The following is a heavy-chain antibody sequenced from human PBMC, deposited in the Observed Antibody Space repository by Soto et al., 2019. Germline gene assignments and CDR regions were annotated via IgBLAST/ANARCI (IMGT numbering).Heavy chain of an antibody. CDR3: VRPDSTGYYSH. Sequence: LGESLKISCKGSGYSFTNYWIGWVRQMPGKGLEGMGIINPADSDTRYSPSFQGQVTVSVDKSISTPYLQRGSLKASDTAMYYCVRPDSTGYYSHWGQGTPVTVSS. V-gene: IGHV5-51*01. CDR2: INPADSDT. D-gene: IGHD3-9*01. CDR1: GYSFTNYW. J-gene: IGHJ4*02.